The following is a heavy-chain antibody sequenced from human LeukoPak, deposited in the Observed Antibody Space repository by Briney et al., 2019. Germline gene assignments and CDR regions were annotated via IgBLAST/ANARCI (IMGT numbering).Heavy chain of an antibody. V-gene: IGHV3-33*01. CDR3: ARASPYDSSGYPLGL. Sequence: PGGSLRLSCAASGFTFSSYGMHWVRQAPGKGLEWVAVIWYDGSNKYYADSVKGRFTISRDNSKNTLYLQMNSLRAEDTAVYYCARASPYDSSGYPLGLWGQGTLVTVSS. J-gene: IGHJ4*02. CDR1: GFTFSSYG. D-gene: IGHD3-22*01. CDR2: IWYDGSNK.